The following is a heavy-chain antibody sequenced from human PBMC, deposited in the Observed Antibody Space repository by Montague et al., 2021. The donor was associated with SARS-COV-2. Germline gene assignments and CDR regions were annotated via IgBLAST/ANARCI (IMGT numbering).Heavy chain of an antibody. CDR2: IYYSGST. CDR1: GGSFSSYY. Sequence: SETLSLTCTVSGGSFSSYYWSWIRQPPGKGLEWIGYIYYSGSTNYNPSLKSRVTISVDTSKNQFSLKLSSVTAADTAVYYCARVSDFWSGYYTAVGAFDIWGQGTMVTVSS. V-gene: IGHV4-59*01. J-gene: IGHJ3*02. D-gene: IGHD3-3*01. CDR3: ARVSDFWSGYYTAVGAFDI.